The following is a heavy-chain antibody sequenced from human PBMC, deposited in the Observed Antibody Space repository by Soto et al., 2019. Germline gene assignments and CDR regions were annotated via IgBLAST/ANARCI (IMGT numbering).Heavy chain of an antibody. CDR1: GFTFRSYS. V-gene: IGHV3-21*01. J-gene: IGHJ1*01. Sequence: GGSLRLSCAASGFTFRSYSMNWVRQAPGKGLEWVSSISSSSSYIYYADSVKGRFTISRDNAKNSLYLQMNSLRAEDTAVYYCARGLSGYSSGWYPEYFQHWGQGTLVTVSS. CDR2: ISSSSSYI. D-gene: IGHD6-19*01. CDR3: ARGLSGYSSGWYPEYFQH.